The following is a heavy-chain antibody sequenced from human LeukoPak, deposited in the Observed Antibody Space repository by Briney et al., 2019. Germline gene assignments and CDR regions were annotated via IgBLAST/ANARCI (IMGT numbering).Heavy chain of an antibody. J-gene: IGHJ5*02. CDR2: IWYDGSNK. D-gene: IGHD6-19*01. CDR1: GFTVSRNY. V-gene: IGHV3-33*08. CDR3: AREGIAVAGGFDP. Sequence: PGGSLRLSCAVSGFTVSRNYMNWVRQAPGKGLEWVAVIWYDGSNKYYADSVKGRLTISRDNSKNTLYLQMNSLRAEDTAVYYCAREGIAVAGGFDPWGQGTLVTVSS.